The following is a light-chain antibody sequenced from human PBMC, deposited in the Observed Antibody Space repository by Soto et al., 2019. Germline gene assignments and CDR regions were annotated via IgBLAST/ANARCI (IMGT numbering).Light chain of an antibody. Sequence: QSALTQPASVSGSPGQSITISCTGTSSDVGGYNYVSWYQHHPGKAPKLMIYDVSNRPSGVSNRFSGSKSDNTASLTISGLKAEDEADYYCNSNSSINTFGFGTGTKLTVL. V-gene: IGLV2-14*03. CDR3: NSNSSINTFG. CDR1: SSDVGGYNY. J-gene: IGLJ1*01. CDR2: DVS.